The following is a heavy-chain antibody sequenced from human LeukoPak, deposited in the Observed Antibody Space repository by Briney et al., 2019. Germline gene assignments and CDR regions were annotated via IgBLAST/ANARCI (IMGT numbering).Heavy chain of an antibody. Sequence: GGSLRLSCAASGFTFSSYWMSWVRQAPGKGLEWVANIKQDGSEKCYVDSVKGRFTISRDNAKNSLYLQMNSLRAEDTAVYYCGGGGFYYYDSSGYYGFDPWGQGTLVTVSS. CDR2: IKQDGSEK. V-gene: IGHV3-7*01. J-gene: IGHJ5*02. CDR1: GFTFSSYW. D-gene: IGHD3-22*01. CDR3: GGGGFYYYDSSGYYGFDP.